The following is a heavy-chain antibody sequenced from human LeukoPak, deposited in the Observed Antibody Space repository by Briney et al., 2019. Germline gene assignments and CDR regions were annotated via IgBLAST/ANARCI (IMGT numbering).Heavy chain of an antibody. CDR3: ACLYCSGGSCYDVDGVDP. V-gene: IGHV3-30-3*01. J-gene: IGHJ5*02. CDR2: VSDDGSNK. D-gene: IGHD2-15*01. Sequence: PGGSLRLSCAASGFTFTRYTMHWVRQAPGKGLEWVALVSDDGSNKYYAESVKGRFTISRDNSKNTLYLQMNSLRPEDTALYYCACLYCSGGSCYDVDGVDPWGHGTLVSVSS. CDR1: GFTFTRYT.